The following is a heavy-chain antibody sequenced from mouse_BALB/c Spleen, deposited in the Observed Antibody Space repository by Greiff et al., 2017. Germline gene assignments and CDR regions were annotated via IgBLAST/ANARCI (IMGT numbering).Heavy chain of an antibody. D-gene: IGHD2-3*01. Sequence: DVQLQESGAELVRSGASVKLSCTASGFNIKDYYMHWVKQRPEQGLEWIGWIDPENGDTEYAPKFQGKATMTADTSSNTAYLQLSSLTSEDTAVYYCNLGWLLRWYFDVWGAGTTVTVSS. CDR2: IDPENGDT. CDR1: GFNIKDYY. V-gene: IGHV14-4*02. J-gene: IGHJ1*01. CDR3: NLGWLLRWYFDV.